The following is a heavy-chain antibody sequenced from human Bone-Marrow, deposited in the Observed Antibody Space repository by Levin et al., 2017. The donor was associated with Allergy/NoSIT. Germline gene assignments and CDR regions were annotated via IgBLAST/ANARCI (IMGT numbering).Heavy chain of an antibody. CDR2: ISAYNGNT. J-gene: IGHJ6*03. D-gene: IGHD3-10*01. CDR3: ARGLWFGEYYYYYMDV. Sequence: ASVKVSCKASGYTFTSYGISWVRQAPGQGLEWMGWISAYNGNTNYAQKLQGRVTMTTDTSTSTAYMELRSLRSDDTAVYYCARGLWFGEYYYYYMDVWGKGTTVTVSS. V-gene: IGHV1-18*01. CDR1: GYTFTSYG.